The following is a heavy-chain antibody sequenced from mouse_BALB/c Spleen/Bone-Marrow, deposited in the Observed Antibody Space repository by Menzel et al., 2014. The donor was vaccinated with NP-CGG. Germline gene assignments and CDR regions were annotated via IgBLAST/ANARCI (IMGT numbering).Heavy chain of an antibody. CDR3: TRGEWLLRFAY. CDR1: GYIFTSYW. Sequence: LQQSGSELVRPGASVKLSCKASGYIFTSYWMHWVKQRPGQGLEWIGNIYPGSGSTNYDEKFESKATLTVDTSSSTAYMQLSSLTFEDSAVYYCTRGEWLLRFAYWGQGTLVTVSA. V-gene: IGHV1S22*01. J-gene: IGHJ3*01. D-gene: IGHD2-3*01. CDR2: IYPGSGST.